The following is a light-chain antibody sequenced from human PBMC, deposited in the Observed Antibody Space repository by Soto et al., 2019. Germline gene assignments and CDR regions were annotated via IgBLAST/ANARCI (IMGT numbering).Light chain of an antibody. V-gene: IGKV1-5*01. CDR3: QHYRGYSRT. CDR2: HAS. J-gene: IGKJ1*01. Sequence: DIQMTQSPSTLSASVGDRVTITCRASQSISSWLAWYQQKPGKAPKLLIYHASSLESGVPSRFSGSGSGTEFTLTIRSMQTAHFPNYYCQHYRGYSRTLGQGTKVDIK. CDR1: QSISSW.